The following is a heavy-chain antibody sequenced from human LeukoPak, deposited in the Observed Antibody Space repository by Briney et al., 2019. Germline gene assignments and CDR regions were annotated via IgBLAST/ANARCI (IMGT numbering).Heavy chain of an antibody. CDR1: AFSFRTYW. D-gene: IGHD6-19*01. V-gene: IGHV3-7*01. CDR2: INQDGSVK. CDR3: AVIDSNGWQVGLDC. J-gene: IGHJ4*02. Sequence: PGGSLRLSCVASAFSFRTYWMNWVRQAPGKGLEWVANINQDGSVKHYLDSVKGRFTISRDNAKNSLYLQMNSLRADDTAVYYCAVIDSNGWQVGLDCWGQGTQVTVSS.